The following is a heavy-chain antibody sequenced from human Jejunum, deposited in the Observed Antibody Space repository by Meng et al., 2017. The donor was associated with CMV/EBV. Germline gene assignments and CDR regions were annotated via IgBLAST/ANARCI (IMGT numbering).Heavy chain of an antibody. CDR2: INLNSDYI. D-gene: IGHD1-26*01. V-gene: IGHV3-9*01. J-gene: IGHJ4*02. CDR1: EFTFEDYA. Sequence: EFTFEDYAMHLIRLAPGKGLEWVSGINLNSDYIYYADSVKGRFTISRDNAKNSLYLQMNNLRAEDTALYYCVKGRYSGSSGYFDYWGQGTLVTVSS. CDR3: VKGRYSGSSGYFDY.